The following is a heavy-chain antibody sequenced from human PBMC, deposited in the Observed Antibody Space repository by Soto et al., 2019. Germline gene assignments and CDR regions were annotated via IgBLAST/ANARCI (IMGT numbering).Heavy chain of an antibody. J-gene: IGHJ4*01. CDR3: TRRSNWNSAAPHX. CDR1: GYIFTTYW. CDR2: IFPGDSDV. V-gene: IGHV5-51*01. D-gene: IGHD1-20*01. Sequence: GESLKSYWKGPGYIFTTYWIAWVRQRPGKGLELIVIIFPGDSDVRYSPSFQGQVTISAEKSINTDYLQWSSLNASDSAMYYCTRRSNWNSAAPHXWGHGTLVTVSX.